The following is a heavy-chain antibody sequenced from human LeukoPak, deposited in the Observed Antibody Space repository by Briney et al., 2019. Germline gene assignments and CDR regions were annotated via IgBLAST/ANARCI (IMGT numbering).Heavy chain of an antibody. CDR2: IYYSGST. J-gene: IGHJ6*03. CDR1: GGSISSYY. D-gene: IGHD2-15*01. V-gene: IGHV4-59*01. Sequence: PSETLSLTCTVSGGSISSYYWSWIRQPPGKGLEWIGYIYYSGSTNYNPSLKSRVTISVDTSKNQFSLKLSSVNAADTAVYYCARCYCSGGSCTSPGDYYYMDVWGKGTTVTVSS. CDR3: ARCYCSGGSCTSPGDYYYMDV.